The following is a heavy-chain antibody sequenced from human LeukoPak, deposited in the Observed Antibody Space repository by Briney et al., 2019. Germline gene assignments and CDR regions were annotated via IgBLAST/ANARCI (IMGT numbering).Heavy chain of an antibody. D-gene: IGHD6-19*01. CDR2: IKQDGSEK. CDR3: ARAVAVDY. V-gene: IGHV3-7*03. CDR1: GFTFSSYA. J-gene: IGHJ4*02. Sequence: TGASLRLSCAASGFTFSSYAMSWVRQAPGKGLEWVANIKQDGSEKYYVDSVKGRFTISRDNAKNSLYLQMNSLRAEDTAVYYCARAVAVDYWGQGTLVTVSS.